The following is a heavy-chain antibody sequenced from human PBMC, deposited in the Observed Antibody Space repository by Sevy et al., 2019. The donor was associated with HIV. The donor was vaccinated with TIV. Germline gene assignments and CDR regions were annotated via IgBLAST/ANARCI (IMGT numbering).Heavy chain of an antibody. CDR3: AGDGGYSDYGMDV. D-gene: IGHD2-15*01. J-gene: IGHJ6*02. V-gene: IGHV3-48*03. CDR1: GFTFSSYN. CDR2: ISSGGHTI. Sequence: GGSLRLSCAASGFTFSSYNMNWVRQAPGKGLECISFISSGGHTIYYADSLKGRFTISRDSAKNSVYPQMNSLRVEDTAVYYCAGDGGYSDYGMDVWGQGTTVTVSS.